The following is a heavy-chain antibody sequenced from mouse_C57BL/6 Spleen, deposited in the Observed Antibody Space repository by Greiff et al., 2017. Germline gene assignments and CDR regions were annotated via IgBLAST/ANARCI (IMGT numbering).Heavy chain of an antibody. J-gene: IGHJ1*03. Sequence: QVQLKQPGAELVRPGSSVKLSCKASGYTFTSYWMHWVKQRPIQGLEGIGNIDPSDSETHYNQKFKDKATLTVDKSSSTAYMQLSSLTSEDSAVYYCARASLYYGRGYFDVWGTGTTVTVSS. V-gene: IGHV1-52*01. CDR2: IDPSDSET. D-gene: IGHD1-1*01. CDR1: GYTFTSYW. CDR3: ARASLYYGRGYFDV.